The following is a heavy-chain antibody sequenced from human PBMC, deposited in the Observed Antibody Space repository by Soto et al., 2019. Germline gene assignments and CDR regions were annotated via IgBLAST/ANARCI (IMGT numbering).Heavy chain of an antibody. Sequence: PXETLSLPSTVSGGSISSYYWSWIRQPPGKGLDLIGYIYYSGRTNKNPSLKSRVTISVDTSKNQFSLKLSSVTAADTAVYYCESDGYSRGMDVWGQGTTVTVSS. CDR1: GGSISSYY. CDR3: ESDGYSRGMDV. V-gene: IGHV4-59*01. J-gene: IGHJ6*02. D-gene: IGHD6-13*01. CDR2: IYYSGRT.